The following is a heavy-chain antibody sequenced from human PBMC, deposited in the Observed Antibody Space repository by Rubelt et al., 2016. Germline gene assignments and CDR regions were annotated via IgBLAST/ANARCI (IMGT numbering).Heavy chain of an antibody. CDR2: IYYSGST. Sequence: QVQLQQWGAGLLKPSETLSLTCAVYGGSFSGYYWSWIRQPPGKGLEWIGSIYYSGSTYYNPSLNGRVTSSVETAKNQSSLKRGSVTAADTAVYYCARKITTGALNWFDPWGQGTLVTVSS. CDR3: ARKITTGALNWFDP. V-gene: IGHV4-34*01. D-gene: IGHD1-1*01. J-gene: IGHJ5*02. CDR1: GGSFSGYY.